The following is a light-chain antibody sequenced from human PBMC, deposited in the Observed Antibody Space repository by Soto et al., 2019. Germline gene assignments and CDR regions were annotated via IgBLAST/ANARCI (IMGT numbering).Light chain of an antibody. CDR1: QNLLYISNNKNY. CDR3: QQYYSTLT. CDR2: CAS. Sequence: DIVMTQSPDSLAVSLGERATINCKSRQNLLYISNNKNYLAWYQQKPGHPPKLLIYCASTREAGVPDRFSGSGYGTDFTLTISSVQAEYVAVYYCQQYYSTLTFGQGTKLEIK. J-gene: IGKJ2*01. V-gene: IGKV4-1*01.